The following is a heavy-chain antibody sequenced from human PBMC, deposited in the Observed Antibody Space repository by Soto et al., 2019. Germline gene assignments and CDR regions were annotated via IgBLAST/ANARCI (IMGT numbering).Heavy chain of an antibody. J-gene: IGHJ3*01. CDR3: DRAPYRGSNSWGALTS. V-gene: IGHV4-34*01. CDR1: GGSFSGYY. D-gene: IGHD3-9*01. Sequence: SETLSLTCAVYGGSFSGYYWSWIRQPPGKGLEWIGEINHSGSTNYNPSLKSRDTISVHTSKHQFSLTLSPVTAADTAVYCCDRAPYRGSNSWGALTSWGKVTMVTVS. CDR2: INHSGST.